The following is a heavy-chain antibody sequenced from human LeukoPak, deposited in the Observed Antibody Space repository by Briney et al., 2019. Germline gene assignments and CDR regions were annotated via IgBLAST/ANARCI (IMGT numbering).Heavy chain of an antibody. J-gene: IGHJ4*02. CDR1: GGSISSYY. V-gene: IGHV4-59*08. Sequence: PSETLSLTCTVSGGSISSYYWSWIRQPPGKGLEWIGYIYYSGSTNYNPSLKSRVTISVDTSKNQFSLKLSSVTAADTAMYYCASLPYYDFWSGINYWGQGTLVTVSS. CDR2: IYYSGST. CDR3: ASLPYYDFWSGINY. D-gene: IGHD3-3*01.